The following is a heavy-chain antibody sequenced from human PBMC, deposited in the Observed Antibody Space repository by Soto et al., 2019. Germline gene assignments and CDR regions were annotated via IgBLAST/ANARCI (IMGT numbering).Heavy chain of an antibody. D-gene: IGHD5-18*01. CDR1: GYTFTSYG. V-gene: IGHV1-18*04. CDR2: ISAYNGNT. J-gene: IGHJ4*02. CDR3: ARDALLKRGYSYGCYY. Sequence: PRASVKVSCKASGYTFTSYGISWVRQAPGQGLEWMGWISAYNGNTNYAQKLQGRVTMTTDTSTSTAYMELRSLRSDDTAVYYCARDALLKRGYSYGCYYWGQGTLVTVSS.